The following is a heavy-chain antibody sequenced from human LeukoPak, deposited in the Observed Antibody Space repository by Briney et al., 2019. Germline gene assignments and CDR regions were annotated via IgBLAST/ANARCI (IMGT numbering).Heavy chain of an antibody. CDR1: GFTFSSYG. CDR3: AREAGDVVVPAAPYYYYYGMDV. Sequence: GGSLRLSCAAAGFTFSSYGMHWVRQAPGKGLEWVAVIWYDGSNKYYADSVKGRFTISRDNSKNTLYLQMTSLRAEDTAVYYCAREAGDVVVPAAPYYYYYGMDVWGQGTTVTVSS. D-gene: IGHD2-2*01. CDR2: IWYDGSNK. V-gene: IGHV3-33*01. J-gene: IGHJ6*02.